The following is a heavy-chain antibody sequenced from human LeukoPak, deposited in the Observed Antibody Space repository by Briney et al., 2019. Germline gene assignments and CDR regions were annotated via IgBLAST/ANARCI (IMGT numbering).Heavy chain of an antibody. Sequence: SETLSLTCTVSGGSVSSGSYYWSWIRQPPGKGLEWIGYIYYSGSTNYNPSLKSRVTISVDTSKNQFSLKLSSVTAADTAVYYCARGGLGATSDYWGQGTLVTVSS. V-gene: IGHV4-61*01. D-gene: IGHD1-26*01. CDR3: ARGGLGATSDY. CDR2: IYYSGST. J-gene: IGHJ4*02. CDR1: GGSVSSGSYY.